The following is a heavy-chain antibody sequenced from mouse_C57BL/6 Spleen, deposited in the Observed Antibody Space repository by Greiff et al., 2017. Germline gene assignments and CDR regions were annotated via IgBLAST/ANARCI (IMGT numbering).Heavy chain of an antibody. V-gene: IGHV1-15*01. CDR2: IDPETGGT. J-gene: IGHJ2*01. CDR3: TRGGY. CDR1: GYTFTDYE. Sequence: QVQLKESGAELVRPGASVTLSCKASGYTFTDYEMHWVKQTPVHGLEWIGAIDPETGGTAYNQKFKGKAILTADKSSSTAYMELRSLTSEDSAVYYGTRGGYWGQGTTLTVSS.